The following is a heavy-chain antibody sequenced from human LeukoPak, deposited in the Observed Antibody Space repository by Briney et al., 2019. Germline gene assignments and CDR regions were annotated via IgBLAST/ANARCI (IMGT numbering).Heavy chain of an antibody. CDR3: ARVNAVTGNSDY. CDR2: ISAYNGNT. V-gene: IGHV1-18*01. J-gene: IGHJ4*02. D-gene: IGHD6-19*01. Sequence: GASVNVSCKASGYTFTSYGISWVRQAPGQGLEWMGWISAYNGNTNYAQKLQGRVTMTTDTSTGTAYMELRSLRSDDTAVYYCARVNAVTGNSDYWGQGTLVTVSS. CDR1: GYTFTSYG.